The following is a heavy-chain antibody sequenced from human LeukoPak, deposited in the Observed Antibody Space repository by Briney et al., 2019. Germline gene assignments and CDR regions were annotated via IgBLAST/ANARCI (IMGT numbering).Heavy chain of an antibody. D-gene: IGHD3-9*01. CDR2: ISWNSGSI. J-gene: IGHJ6*02. V-gene: IGHV3-9*01. CDR3: AKDGGSSGYFYYYYGMDV. CDR1: GFTFDDYA. Sequence: GGSLRLSCAASGFTFDDYAMHWVRQAPGKGLEWVSGISWNSGSIGYADSVKGRFTISRDNAKNSLYLQMNSLRAEDTALYYCAKDGGSSGYFYYYYGMDVWGQGTTVTVSS.